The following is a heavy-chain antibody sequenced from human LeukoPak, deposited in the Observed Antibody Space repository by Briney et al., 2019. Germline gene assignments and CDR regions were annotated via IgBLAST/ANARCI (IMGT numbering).Heavy chain of an antibody. D-gene: IGHD3-22*01. CDR2: IYYSGSTNT. V-gene: IGHV4-59*12. CDR3: AIPYYDSSGYYYGDAFDI. J-gene: IGHJ3*02. Sequence: SETLSLTCTVSGGSISSYYWSWIRQPPGKGLEWIGYIYYSGSTNTNYNPSLKSRVTMSVDTSKNQFSLKLSSVTAADTAVYYCAIPYYDSSGYYYGDAFDIWGQGTMVTVSS. CDR1: GGSISSYY.